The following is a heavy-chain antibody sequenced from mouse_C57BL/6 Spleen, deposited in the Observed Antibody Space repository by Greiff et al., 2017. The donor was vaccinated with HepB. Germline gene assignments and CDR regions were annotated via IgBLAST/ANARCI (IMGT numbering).Heavy chain of an antibody. CDR2: ISDGGSYT. CDR3: AREDYGSSGGYFDY. CDR1: GFTFSSYA. J-gene: IGHJ2*01. Sequence: VQLKESGGGLVKPGGSLKLSCAASGFTFSSYAMSWVRQTPEKRLEWVATISDGGSYTYYPDNVKGRFTISRDNAKNNLYLQMSHLKSEDTAMYYCAREDYGSSGGYFDYWGQGTTLTVSS. D-gene: IGHD1-1*01. V-gene: IGHV5-4*01.